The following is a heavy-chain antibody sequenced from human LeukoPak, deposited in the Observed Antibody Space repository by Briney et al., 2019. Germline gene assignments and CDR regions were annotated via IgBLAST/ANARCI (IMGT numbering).Heavy chain of an antibody. V-gene: IGHV4-59*11. D-gene: IGHD6-25*01. Sequence: PSETLSLTCTVSGDSISSHYWSWIRQPPEKGLEWIGYIYYTGSTNYNPSLKSRVTMSLDTSKNQFSLRLSSVTAADTAIYYCAKDRRHRDTLDIWGQGTMVTVSS. J-gene: IGHJ3*02. CDR1: GDSISSHY. CDR3: AKDRRHRDTLDI. CDR2: IYYTGST.